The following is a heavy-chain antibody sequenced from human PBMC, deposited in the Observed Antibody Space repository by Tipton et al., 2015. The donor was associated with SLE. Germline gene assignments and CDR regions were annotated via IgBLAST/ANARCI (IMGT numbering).Heavy chain of an antibody. V-gene: IGHV4-34*01. D-gene: IGHD7-27*01. Sequence: TLSLTCAVYGGSFSGYYWSWIRQSPGKGLEWIGEINHSGITTYNTSLKSRVTISVDTSKNQFSLKVMSVTAADTAVYYCAREARGAWGGFDDGGQGSLVTVSS. CDR3: AREARGAWGGFDD. J-gene: IGHJ3*01. CDR1: GGSFSGYY. CDR2: INHSGIT.